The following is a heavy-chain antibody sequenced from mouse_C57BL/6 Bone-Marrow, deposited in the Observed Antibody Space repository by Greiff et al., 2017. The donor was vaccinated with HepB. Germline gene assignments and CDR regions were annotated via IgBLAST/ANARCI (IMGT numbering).Heavy chain of an antibody. J-gene: IGHJ4*01. CDR1: GFTFSDYG. D-gene: IGHD2-4*01. Sequence: EVKLMESGGGLVKPGGSLKLSCAASGFTFSDYGMHWVRQAPEKGLEWVAYISSGSSTIYYADTVKGRFTISRDNAKNTLFLQMTSLRYEDTAKYYCARTITTYYYAMDYWGQGTAVTVSS. CDR3: ARTITTYYYAMDY. CDR2: ISSGSSTI. V-gene: IGHV5-17*01.